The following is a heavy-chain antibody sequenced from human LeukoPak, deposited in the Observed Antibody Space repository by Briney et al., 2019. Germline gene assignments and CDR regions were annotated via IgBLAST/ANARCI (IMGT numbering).Heavy chain of an antibody. Sequence: PGRSLRLSCVALGFTFRGYSMNGVGRGPGKGLDWVSYISSSGSITYYADAVKGRFTTSRDNAKNSLYLQMSSLRDEDTAVYYCATVAMEDWYFDLWGRGTLVTVSS. D-gene: IGHD5-18*01. J-gene: IGHJ2*01. CDR3: ATVAMEDWYFDL. CDR2: ISSSGSIT. CDR1: GFTFRGYS. V-gene: IGHV3-48*02.